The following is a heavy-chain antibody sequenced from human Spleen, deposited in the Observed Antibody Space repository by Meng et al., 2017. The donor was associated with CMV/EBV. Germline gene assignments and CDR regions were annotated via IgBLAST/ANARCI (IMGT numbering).Heavy chain of an antibody. CDR1: GFTFSGYA. J-gene: IGHJ6*02. V-gene: IGHV3-23*01. CDR3: ARDRIVGAGSRYGMDV. D-gene: IGHD1-26*01. Sequence: GESLKISCAASGFTFSGYAMNWVRQAPGKGLEWVSAISGSGETTYYAASAKGRFTMSRDNSKNTLHLQMNSLRDDDTAVYYCARDRIVGAGSRYGMDVWGQGTTVTVSS. CDR2: ISGSGETT.